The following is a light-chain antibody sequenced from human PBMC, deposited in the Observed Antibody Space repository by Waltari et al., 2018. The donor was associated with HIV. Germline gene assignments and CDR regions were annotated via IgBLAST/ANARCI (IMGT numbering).Light chain of an antibody. CDR2: RNN. V-gene: IGLV1-47*01. CDR3: ATWEDTLSGHVV. CDR1: SSNIGSTS. J-gene: IGLJ2*01. Sequence: QSVLTQPPSASGTPGQRITISCSGSSSNIGSTSVYWYPQLPGTAPKLLIYRNNQRPSGVPYRVSGYKSGTAASLASSGSRSEDEADYYCATWEDTLSGHVVFGGGTKLNVL.